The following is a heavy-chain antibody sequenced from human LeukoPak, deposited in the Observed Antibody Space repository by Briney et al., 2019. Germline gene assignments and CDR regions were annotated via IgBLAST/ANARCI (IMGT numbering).Heavy chain of an antibody. Sequence: TGGSLRLSCAASGFTFSSYSMNWVRQAPGKGLEWVSYISSSSSTIYYADSVKGRFTISRDNAKNSLYLQMNSLRAEDTAVYYCASSGYSYGLKLYYFDYWGQGTLVIVSS. CDR1: GFTFSSYS. D-gene: IGHD5-18*01. V-gene: IGHV3-48*01. J-gene: IGHJ4*02. CDR2: ISSSSSTI. CDR3: ASSGYSYGLKLYYFDY.